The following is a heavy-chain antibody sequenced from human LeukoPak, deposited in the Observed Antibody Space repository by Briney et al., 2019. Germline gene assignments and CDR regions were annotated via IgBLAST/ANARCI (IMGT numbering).Heavy chain of an antibody. CDR3: ARGRRITMVRGVIIRGNNWFDP. V-gene: IGHV1-24*01. CDR1: GYTLTELS. J-gene: IGHJ5*02. CDR2: FHPEDGET. D-gene: IGHD3-10*01. Sequence: ASVKVSCKVSGYTLTELSMHWVRRAPGKGLEWMGGFHPEDGETIYAQKFQGRVTMTRNTSISTAYMELSSLRSEDTAVYYCARGRRITMVRGVIIRGNNWFDPWGQGTLVTVSS.